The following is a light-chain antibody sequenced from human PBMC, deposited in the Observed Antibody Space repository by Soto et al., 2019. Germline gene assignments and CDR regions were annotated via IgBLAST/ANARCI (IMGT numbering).Light chain of an antibody. CDR3: QQYNSYSQT. Sequence: IQMTQYPSTVSASVGDKVTITWRASQSISSWLAWYQQKPGKAPKLLIYKASSLQSGVPSRFSGSGSGTEFTLTISSLQPDDFATYYCQQYNSYSQTFGQGTKVDIK. V-gene: IGKV1-5*03. J-gene: IGKJ1*01. CDR1: QSISSW. CDR2: KAS.